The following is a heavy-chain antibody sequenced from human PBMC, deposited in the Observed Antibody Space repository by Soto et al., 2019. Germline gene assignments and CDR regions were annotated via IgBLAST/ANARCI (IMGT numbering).Heavy chain of an antibody. Sequence: GGSLRLSCAASGFTFSSYGMHWFRQAPGKGLEWVAVISYDGSNKYYADSVKGRFTISRDNSKNTLYLQMNSLRAEDTAVYYCAKDRGIAVAGTLFHYWGQGTLVTVSS. V-gene: IGHV3-30*18. J-gene: IGHJ4*02. CDR2: ISYDGSNK. CDR1: GFTFSSYG. D-gene: IGHD6-19*01. CDR3: AKDRGIAVAGTLFHY.